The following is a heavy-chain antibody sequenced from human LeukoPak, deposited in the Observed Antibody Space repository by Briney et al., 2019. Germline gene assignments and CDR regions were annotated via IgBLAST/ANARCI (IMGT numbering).Heavy chain of an antibody. J-gene: IGHJ4*02. CDR1: GYTLTELS. CDR3: ARDPRIAVAAYYFDY. D-gene: IGHD6-19*01. CDR2: FDPEDGET. V-gene: IGHV1-24*01. Sequence: ASVKVSCKVSGYTLTELSMHWVRQAPGKGLEWMGGFDPEDGETIYAQKFQGRVTMTRDTSTSTVYMELSSLRSEDTAVYYCARDPRIAVAAYYFDYWGQGTLVTVSS.